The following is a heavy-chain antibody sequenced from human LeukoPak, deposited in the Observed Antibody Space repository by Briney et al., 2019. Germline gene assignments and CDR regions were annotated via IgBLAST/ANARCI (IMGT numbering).Heavy chain of an antibody. V-gene: IGHV4-34*01. CDR1: GGSIRGYY. D-gene: IGHD3-22*01. Sequence: PSETLSLTCTVSGGSIRGYYWSWIRQPPGKGLEWIGEINHSGSTNYNPSLKSRVTISVDTSKNQFSLKLSSVTAADTAVYYCARLGSGHYYDSSGYRRYNWFDPWGQGTLVTVSS. J-gene: IGHJ5*02. CDR2: INHSGST. CDR3: ARLGSGHYYDSSGYRRYNWFDP.